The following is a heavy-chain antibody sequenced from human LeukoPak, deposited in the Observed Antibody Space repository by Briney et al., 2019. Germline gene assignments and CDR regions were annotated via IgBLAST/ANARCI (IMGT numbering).Heavy chain of an antibody. D-gene: IGHD2-15*01. Sequence: AETLSLTCTVSGGSISSSSDYCGWIRRPPGKGLELIGSIQYSGSTYYNPSLKSRVTISVDTSKNQFSLKLSSVTAADTAVYYCARGYCSGGSCYSYSYYNYMDVWGKGTTVTASS. V-gene: IGHV4-39*07. CDR1: GGSISSSSDY. CDR3: ARGYCSGGSCYSYSYYNYMDV. J-gene: IGHJ6*03. CDR2: IQYSGST.